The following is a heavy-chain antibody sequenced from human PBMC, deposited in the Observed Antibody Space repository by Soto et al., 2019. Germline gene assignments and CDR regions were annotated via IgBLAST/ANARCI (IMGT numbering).Heavy chain of an antibody. D-gene: IGHD4-17*01. J-gene: IGHJ5*02. CDR3: ARSPAYGDYANLDT. CDR1: GDSVRKYY. V-gene: IGHV4-4*07. CDR2: IYTTRSP. Sequence: ETRSLTCTVSGDSVRKYYWNWIRQPAGKGLEWIGRIYTTRSPNYNPSLKSRVTMSVDTSKNQFSLKLNLSSVTAADTAVYYCARSPAYGDYANLDTWGQGTLVTVSS.